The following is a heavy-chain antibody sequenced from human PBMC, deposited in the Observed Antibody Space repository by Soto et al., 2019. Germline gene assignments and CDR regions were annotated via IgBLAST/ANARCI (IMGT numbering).Heavy chain of an antibody. V-gene: IGHV4-30-4*01. CDR3: ARDLMYYYDSSGYPPYGMDV. CDR2: IYYRGST. Sequence: SETLSLTCTVSGGSISSGDYYWSWIRQPPGKGLEWIGYIYYRGSTYYNPSLKSRVTISVDTSKNQFSLKLSSVTAADTAVYYCARDLMYYYDSSGYPPYGMDVWGQGTTVTVS. J-gene: IGHJ6*02. D-gene: IGHD3-22*01. CDR1: GGSISSGDYY.